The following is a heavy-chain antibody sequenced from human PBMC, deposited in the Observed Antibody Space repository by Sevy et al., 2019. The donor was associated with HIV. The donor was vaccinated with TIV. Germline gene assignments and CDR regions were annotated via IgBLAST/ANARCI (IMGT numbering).Heavy chain of an antibody. J-gene: IGHJ4*02. CDR3: TRSPATRDTVTTISDY. V-gene: IGHV1-18*01. CDR2: ISAYNGNT. Sequence: ASVKVSCKASGYTFTSYGISWVRQAPGQGLEWMGWISAYNGNTNYAQKLQGRVTMTTDTSTSTAYMELRSLRSDDTAVYYCTRSPATRDTVTTISDYWGQGTLVTVSS. CDR1: GYTFTSYG. D-gene: IGHD4-4*01.